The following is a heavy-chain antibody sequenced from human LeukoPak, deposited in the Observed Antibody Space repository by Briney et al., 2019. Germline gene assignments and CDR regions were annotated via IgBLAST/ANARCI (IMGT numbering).Heavy chain of an antibody. V-gene: IGHV4-34*01. CDR3: ARGRGGYYGSGSPKWVDY. CDR2: INHSGST. J-gene: IGHJ4*02. Sequence: SETLSLTCAVYGGSFSGYYWSWIRQPPGKGLEWIGEINHSGSTNYNPSLRSRVTISVDTSKNQFSLKLSSVTAADTAVYYCARGRGGYYGSGSPKWVDYWGQGTRVTVSS. D-gene: IGHD3-10*01. CDR1: GGSFSGYY.